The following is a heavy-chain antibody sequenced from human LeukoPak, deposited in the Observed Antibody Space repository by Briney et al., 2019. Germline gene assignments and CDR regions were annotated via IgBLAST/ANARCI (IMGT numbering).Heavy chain of an antibody. Sequence: PGGSLRLSCAASGFPFSSYGMSWVRQAPGKGLEWVSVISGSGGSSHYADSVKGRFTISRDNAKNSLYLQMNSLRAEDTAVYYCARDSCSGGSCYGYYYYGMDVWGQGTTVTVSS. CDR3: ARDSCSGGSCYGYYYYGMDV. V-gene: IGHV3-23*01. D-gene: IGHD2-15*01. CDR2: ISGSGGSS. J-gene: IGHJ6*02. CDR1: GFPFSSYG.